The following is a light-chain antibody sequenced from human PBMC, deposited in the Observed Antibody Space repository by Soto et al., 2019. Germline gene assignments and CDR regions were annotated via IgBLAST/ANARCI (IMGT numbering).Light chain of an antibody. J-gene: IGKJ1*01. CDR2: GAS. CDR1: QGINNY. Sequence: DIQMTQSPSSLSASLGDRVTITCRASQGINNYLAWYQQRPGKVPKLLISGASSLHSGVPSRFNGSGSGTDFTLTISCLQPEDVATYYCQKYNSAPWTFGQGTKIEIK. V-gene: IGKV1-27*01. CDR3: QKYNSAPWT.